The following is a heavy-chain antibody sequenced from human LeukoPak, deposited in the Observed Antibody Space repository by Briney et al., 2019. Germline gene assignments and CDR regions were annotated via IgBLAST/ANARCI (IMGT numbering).Heavy chain of an antibody. CDR1: GFTFSSYE. CDR2: ISSSDSTI. D-gene: IGHD3-10*01. V-gene: IGHV3-48*03. J-gene: IGHJ6*03. CDR3: ARDRSELLWFGELVVPHYYYYYMDV. Sequence: PGGSLRPACAASGFTFSSYEVKWVRQAPGKGLEWVSYISSSDSTIYYADSVKGRFTISSDNTRNSLYLQMNSLRAEDTAVYYCARDRSELLWFGELVVPHYYYYYMDVWGKGTTVTISS.